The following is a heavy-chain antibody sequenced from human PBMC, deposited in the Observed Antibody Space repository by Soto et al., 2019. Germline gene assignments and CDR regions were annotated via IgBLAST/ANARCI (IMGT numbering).Heavy chain of an antibody. D-gene: IGHD3-16*02. CDR3: ARGGLYYDYVWGSYSYGYFDL. CDR1: GGSISSGGSY. V-gene: IGHV4-31*03. J-gene: IGHJ4*02. Sequence: SETLSLTCTVSGGSISSGGSYWSWIRQHPGEGLEWIGYIYYSGSTYYNPSLESRVLISVDTSKNQFSLKLSSVTAADTAVYYCARGGLYYDYVWGSYSYGYFDLWGQGTLVTVSS. CDR2: IYYSGST.